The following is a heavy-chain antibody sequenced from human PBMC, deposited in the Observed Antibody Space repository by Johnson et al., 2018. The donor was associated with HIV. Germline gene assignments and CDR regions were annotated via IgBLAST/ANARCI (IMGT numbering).Heavy chain of an antibody. D-gene: IGHD6-13*01. CDR2: ISSSGSTI. J-gene: IGHJ3*02. CDR1: GFTFSDYY. V-gene: IGHV3-11*04. Sequence: QVQLVESGGGLVKPGGSLRLSCAASGFTFSDYYMSWIRQAPGKGLEWVSYISSSGSTIYYADSVKGRFTISRDNSKNTLYLQMNSLRPEDTAVYYCARDARYSRSWPDAFDIWGQGTMVTVSP. CDR3: ARDARYSRSWPDAFDI.